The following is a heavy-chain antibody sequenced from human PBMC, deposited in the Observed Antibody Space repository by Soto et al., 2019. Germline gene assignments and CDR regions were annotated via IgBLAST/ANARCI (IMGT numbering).Heavy chain of an antibody. Sequence: SETLSLTCTVSGGSISSYYWSWIRQPPGKGLEWIGYIYYSGSTNYNPSLKSRVTISVDTSKNQFSLKLSSVTAADTAVYYCASAGAAGTTTMPQGAGALDYWGQGTLVTVSS. V-gene: IGHV4-59*01. CDR2: IYYSGST. CDR1: GGSISSYY. D-gene: IGHD6-13*01. CDR3: ASAGAAGTTTMPQGAGALDY. J-gene: IGHJ4*02.